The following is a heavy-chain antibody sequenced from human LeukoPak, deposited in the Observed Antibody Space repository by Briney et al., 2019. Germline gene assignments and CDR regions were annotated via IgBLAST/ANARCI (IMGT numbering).Heavy chain of an antibody. Sequence: PGGSLRLSCAASGFTFSDYYMSWIRQAPGQGLEWLSYISSSSTYTNYADSVKGRFSISRDNAKNSVYLQMNSLRDEDTAVYYCARDLSGRYAFDIWGQGTMVTVSS. CDR3: ARDLSGRYAFDI. J-gene: IGHJ3*02. CDR1: GFTFSDYY. D-gene: IGHD3-10*01. V-gene: IGHV3-11*06. CDR2: ISSSSTYT.